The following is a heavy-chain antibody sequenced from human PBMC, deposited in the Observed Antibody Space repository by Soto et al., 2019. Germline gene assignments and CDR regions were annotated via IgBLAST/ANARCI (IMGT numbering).Heavy chain of an antibody. V-gene: IGHV4-34*01. CDR1: GGSFSGYY. Sequence: SETLSLTCAVYGGSFSGYYWSWIRQPPGKGLEWIGEINHSGSTNYNPSLKSRVTISVDTSKNQFSLKLSSVTAADTAVYCCARVNFNYYDSSGYYRPHYYYYYGMDAWGQGTTVTVSS. CDR3: ARVNFNYYDSSGYYRPHYYYYYGMDA. CDR2: INHSGST. D-gene: IGHD3-22*01. J-gene: IGHJ6*02.